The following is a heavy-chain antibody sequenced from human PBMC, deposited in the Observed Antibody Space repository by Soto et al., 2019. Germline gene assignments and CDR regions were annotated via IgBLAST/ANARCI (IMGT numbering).Heavy chain of an antibody. CDR3: ARVGTIFGVVANWFDP. CDR1: GYTFTSYG. Sequence: ASVKVSCKASGYTFTSYGISWVRQAPGQRLEWMGWISAYNGNTNYAQKLQGRVTMTTDTSTSTAYMELRSLRSDDTAVYYCARVGTIFGVVANWFDPWGQGTLVTVSS. V-gene: IGHV1-18*01. CDR2: ISAYNGNT. D-gene: IGHD3-3*01. J-gene: IGHJ5*02.